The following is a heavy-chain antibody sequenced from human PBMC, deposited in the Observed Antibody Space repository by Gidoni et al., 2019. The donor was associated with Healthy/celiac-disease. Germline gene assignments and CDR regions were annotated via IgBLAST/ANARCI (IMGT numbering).Heavy chain of an antibody. J-gene: IGHJ4*02. CDR1: GFTSRDYY. D-gene: IGHD3-9*01. CDR2: ISSSGSTI. V-gene: IGHV3-11*01. CDR3: DRGTGMAKINQGLDY. Sequence: QGLLMESGGGVVKPVASPGLSCAAAGFTSRDYYMSWIRQAPGKGLEWVSYISSSGSTIDYVDAVKGRFNISRDNAKNSLALKMNSLRAEETAVYYGDRGTGMAKINQGLDYWGQGTLVTVSS.